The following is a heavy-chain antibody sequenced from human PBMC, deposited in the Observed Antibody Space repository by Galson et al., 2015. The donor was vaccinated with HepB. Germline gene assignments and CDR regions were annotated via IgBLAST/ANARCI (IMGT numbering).Heavy chain of an antibody. Sequence: CAISGDSVSSNSAAWNWIRQSPSRGLEWLGRTYYRSKWYSDYAVSVKSRITINPDTSKNQFSLQLNSVTPEDTAVYYCARGYYDFWSGVPSDAFDIWGQGTMVTVSS. D-gene: IGHD3-3*01. V-gene: IGHV6-1*01. CDR2: TYYRSKWYS. J-gene: IGHJ3*02. CDR1: GDSVSSNSAA. CDR3: ARGYYDFWSGVPSDAFDI.